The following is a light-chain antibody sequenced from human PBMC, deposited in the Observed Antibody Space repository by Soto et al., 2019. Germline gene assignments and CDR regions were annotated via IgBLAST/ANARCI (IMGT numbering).Light chain of an antibody. CDR1: QSIGSS. J-gene: IGKJ2*01. CDR3: QQYYAWPSFT. CDR2: DGT. Sequence: TQSPGTLSLSAGNRATLPCRASQSIGSSLVWYQQKPGQAPRLIIYDGTTRATDIPARFSGSGSGTDFTLTISSLQSEDFAVYYCQQYYAWPSFTCGQGTKVDI. V-gene: IGKV3D-15*01.